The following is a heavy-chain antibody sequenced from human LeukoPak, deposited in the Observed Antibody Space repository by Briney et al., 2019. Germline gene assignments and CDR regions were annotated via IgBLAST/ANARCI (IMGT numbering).Heavy chain of an antibody. CDR1: GFTFDDYA. Sequence: QPGRSLRLSCAASGFTFDDYAMHWVRQAPGKGLEWVPGISWNSGSIGYADSVKGRFTISRDNAKNSLYLQMNSLRAEDMALYYCAKDKAAYYDFWSGPQNFDIWGQGTMVTVSS. CDR2: ISWNSGSI. D-gene: IGHD3-3*01. CDR3: AKDKAAYYDFWSGPQNFDI. J-gene: IGHJ3*02. V-gene: IGHV3-9*03.